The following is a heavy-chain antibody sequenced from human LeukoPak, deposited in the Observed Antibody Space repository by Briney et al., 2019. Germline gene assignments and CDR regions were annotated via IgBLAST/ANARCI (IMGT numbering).Heavy chain of an antibody. CDR3: ARDRGSYLSPPMLAY. J-gene: IGHJ4*02. V-gene: IGHV3-30*04. D-gene: IGHD1-26*01. CDR2: ISVDGSNK. Sequence: GGSLRLSCAASGFTFSTYAMHWVRQAPGKGLEWVAVISVDGSNKYYADSLKGRFTISRDNSKNTLYMQMNSLRAEDTAVYYCARDRGSYLSPPMLAYWGQGTLVTVSS. CDR1: GFTFSTYA.